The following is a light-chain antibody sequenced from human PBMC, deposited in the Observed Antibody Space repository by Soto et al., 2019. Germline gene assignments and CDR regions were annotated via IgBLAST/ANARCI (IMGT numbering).Light chain of an antibody. J-gene: IGKJ5*01. CDR2: KAS. CDR3: QYLNGAPTIT. CDR1: QTISSW. V-gene: IGKV1-5*03. Sequence: DIQMTQSPSTLSGSVGDRVTITCRATQTISSWLAWYQQKPGKAPKLLIYKASTLKSGVPSRFSGSGSGTEFSLTITGLQPEDFVTYYCQYLNGAPTITFGQGTRLEI.